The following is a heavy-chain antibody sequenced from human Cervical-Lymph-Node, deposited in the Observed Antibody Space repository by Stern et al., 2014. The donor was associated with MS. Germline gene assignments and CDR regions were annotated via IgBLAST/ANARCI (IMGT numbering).Heavy chain of an antibody. CDR1: GFTFDTYA. CDR3: TSLPLGNYDY. CDR2: ISYDGTKK. V-gene: IGHV3-30*04. Sequence: VQLVESGGGVVQPGRSLRLSCAASGFTFDTYAMHWVRQPPGKGLEWVAIISYDGTKKYHADAVKGRFTISRDSSRNTLYLQMNSLRAEDTAVYYCTSLPLGNYDYWGQGTLVTVSS. J-gene: IGHJ4*02.